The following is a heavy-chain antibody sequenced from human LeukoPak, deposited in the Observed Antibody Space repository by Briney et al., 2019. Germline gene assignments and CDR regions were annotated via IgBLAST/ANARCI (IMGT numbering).Heavy chain of an antibody. Sequence: SVEVSRKASGGTFSSYAISWVRQAPGQGLEWMGGIIPIFGTANYAQKFQGRVTITADESTSTAYMELSSLRSEDTAVYYCAGRKRDYFDYWGQGTLVTVSS. V-gene: IGHV1-69*13. CDR1: GGTFSSYA. CDR2: IIPIFGTA. D-gene: IGHD1-14*01. CDR3: AGRKRDYFDY. J-gene: IGHJ4*02.